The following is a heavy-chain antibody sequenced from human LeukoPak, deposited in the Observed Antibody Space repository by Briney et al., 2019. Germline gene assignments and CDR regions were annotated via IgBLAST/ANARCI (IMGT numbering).Heavy chain of an antibody. D-gene: IGHD6-13*01. CDR3: ARSPIAAAGTAFDS. CDR1: GFRFNTFW. V-gene: IGHV3-48*01. CDR2: ISPSGSTI. J-gene: IGHJ4*02. Sequence: GGSLRLSCAASGFRFNTFWMSWVRQAPGKGLDWVSYISPSGSTIYFTDSVKGRFTISRDNAKNSLYLQMTSLRAEDTAVYYCARSPIAAAGTAFDSWGQGTLVTVSS.